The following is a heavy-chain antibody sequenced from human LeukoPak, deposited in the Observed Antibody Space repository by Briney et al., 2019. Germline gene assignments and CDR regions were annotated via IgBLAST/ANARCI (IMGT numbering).Heavy chain of an antibody. CDR2: IFHSGST. J-gene: IGHJ5*02. D-gene: IGHD3-10*01. CDR3: ARELWFANAPGSWLDP. V-gene: IGHV4-30-2*01. Sequence: SQTLSLTCVVFGDSVSSGAYCWSWIRQPPGKGLEWIGYIFHSGSTFYNPSLKSRVTISVDNSKNQFSLRLSSVTAADTAVYYCARELWFANAPGSWLDPWGQGTLVTVSS. CDR1: GDSVSSGAYC.